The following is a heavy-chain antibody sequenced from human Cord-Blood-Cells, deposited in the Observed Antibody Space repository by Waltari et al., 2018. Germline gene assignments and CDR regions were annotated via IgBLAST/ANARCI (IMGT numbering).Heavy chain of an antibody. CDR3: AREGGYCTNGVCYTGAAFDI. CDR2: IIPIFGTA. J-gene: IGHJ3*02. CDR1: GGTFSSYA. Sequence: QVQLVQSGAEVKKPGSSVKVSCKASGGTFSSYAISWVRQASGQGLAWMGGIIPIFGTANYAQKFQGRVTITADKSTSTAYMELSSLRSEDTAVYYCAREGGYCTNGVCYTGAAFDIWGQGTMVTVSS. V-gene: IGHV1-69*06. D-gene: IGHD2-8*01.